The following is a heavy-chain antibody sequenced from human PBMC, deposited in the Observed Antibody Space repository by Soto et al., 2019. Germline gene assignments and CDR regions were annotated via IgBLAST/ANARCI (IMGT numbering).Heavy chain of an antibody. CDR2: ISYDGSNK. J-gene: IGHJ4*02. CDR1: GFTFSSYG. Sequence: GGSLRLSCSASGFTFSSYGMHWVRQAPGKGLEWVAVISYDGSNKYYADSVKGRFTISRDNSKNTLYLQMNSLRAEDTAVYYCTPTWRAQPFAYWGQGTLVTVSS. V-gene: IGHV3-30*03. D-gene: IGHD2-2*01. CDR3: TPTWRAQPFAY.